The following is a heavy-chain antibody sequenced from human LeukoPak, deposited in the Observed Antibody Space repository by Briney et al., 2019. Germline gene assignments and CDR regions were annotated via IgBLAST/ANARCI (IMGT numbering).Heavy chain of an antibody. CDR1: GFTFEDYA. D-gene: IGHD3-22*01. CDR2: VTGDGSTP. V-gene: IGHV3-43*02. CDR3: AKDRDTTGYEH. J-gene: IGHJ1*01. Sequence: GGSLRLSCAASGFTFEDYAMHWVRQAPGKGLEWVSFVTGDGSTPYYADSVKGRFTISRDNSKNSLYPQMNSLRIEDTALYYCAKDRDTTGYEHWGQGTLVTVSS.